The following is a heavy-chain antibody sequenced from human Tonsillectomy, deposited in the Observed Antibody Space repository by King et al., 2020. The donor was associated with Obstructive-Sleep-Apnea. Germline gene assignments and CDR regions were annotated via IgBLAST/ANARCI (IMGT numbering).Heavy chain of an antibody. CDR2: IYHSWST. CDR3: ARHYDSSGYYNYY. V-gene: IGHV4-4*02. D-gene: IGHD3-22*01. Sequence: QLQESGPGLVKPSGTLSLTCAVSCDSISSSNWWSWVRQSPGKGLEWIGEIYHSWSTNYNPSLKSRVTISVDKSKNQFSLKLSSVTAADTAVYYCARHYDSSGYYNYYWGQGALVTVSS. J-gene: IGHJ4*02. CDR1: CDSISSSNW.